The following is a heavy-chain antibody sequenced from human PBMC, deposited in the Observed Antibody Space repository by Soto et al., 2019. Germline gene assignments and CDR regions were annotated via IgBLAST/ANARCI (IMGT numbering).Heavy chain of an antibody. J-gene: IGHJ3*02. CDR3: AKTGDYYDSSGAFDI. Sequence: HPGGSLRLSCAASGFTFSSYGMHWVRQAPGKGLEWVAVISYDGSNKYYADSVKGRFTISRDNSKNTLYLQMNSLRAEDTAVYYCAKTGDYYDSSGAFDIWGQGTMVTVSS. D-gene: IGHD3-22*01. CDR1: GFTFSSYG. V-gene: IGHV3-30*18. CDR2: ISYDGSNK.